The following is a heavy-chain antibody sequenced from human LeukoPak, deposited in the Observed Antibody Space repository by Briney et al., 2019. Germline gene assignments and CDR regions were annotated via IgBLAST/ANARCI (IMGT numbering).Heavy chain of an antibody. D-gene: IGHD6-13*01. Sequence: GGSLRLSCAASGFTFSSYGMHWVRQAPGKGLEWVAFIRYDGSNKYYADSVKGRFTISRDNSKNTLYLQMNSLRAEDTAVYYCARGPIAAFNWFDPWGQGTLVTVSS. CDR3: ARGPIAAFNWFDP. CDR2: IRYDGSNK. J-gene: IGHJ5*02. CDR1: GFTFSSYG. V-gene: IGHV3-30*02.